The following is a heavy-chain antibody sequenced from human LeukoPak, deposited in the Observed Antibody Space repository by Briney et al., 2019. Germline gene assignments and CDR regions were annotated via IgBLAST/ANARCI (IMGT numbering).Heavy chain of an antibody. CDR2: IYTSGST. CDR1: GGSISSYY. CDR3: AREAAARPLSYYYYMDV. V-gene: IGHV4-4*07. J-gene: IGHJ6*03. Sequence: PSETLSLTCTVSGGSISSYYWSWIRQPAGKGLEWIGRIYTSGSTNYNPSLKSRVTMSVDTSKNQFPLKLSSVTAADTAVYYCAREAAARPLSYYYYMDVWGKGTTVTVSS. D-gene: IGHD6-6*01.